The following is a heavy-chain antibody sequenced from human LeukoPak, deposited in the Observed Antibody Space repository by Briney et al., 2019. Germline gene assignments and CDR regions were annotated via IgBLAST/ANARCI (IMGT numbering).Heavy chain of an antibody. J-gene: IGHJ6*02. D-gene: IGHD3-10*01. Sequence: GRSLRLSCAASRFTFSTYGMHWVRQVPGKGLDWVADISYDGSDKYYADSVKGRFTISRDNSKNTLYLQMNSLRAEDTAVYYCAGALVRGVIASYSYYDMDVWGQGTTVTVSS. CDR2: ISYDGSDK. V-gene: IGHV3-30*03. CDR3: AGALVRGVIASYSYYDMDV. CDR1: RFTFSTYG.